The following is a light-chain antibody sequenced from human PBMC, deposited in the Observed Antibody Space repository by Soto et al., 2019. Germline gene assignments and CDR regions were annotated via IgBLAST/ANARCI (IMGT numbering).Light chain of an antibody. CDR3: QQGCNWRRIA. V-gene: IGKV3-11*01. CDR2: DAS. CDR1: QSVSSY. Sequence: TQFATASSMSPGESVTLSCTVSQSVSSYLAWYQQKPGQAPRLLIYDASNRATGIPARFSGSVSGTDFTLTICGLEPEDFARYYGQQGCNWRRIAFGHGTRLEI. J-gene: IGKJ5*01.